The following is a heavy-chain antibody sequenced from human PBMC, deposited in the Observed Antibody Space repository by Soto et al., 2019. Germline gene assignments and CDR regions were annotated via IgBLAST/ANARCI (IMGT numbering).Heavy chain of an antibody. CDR1: GFTFSSYA. CDR3: AWWSCFCLRSGPPPRQFLY. V-gene: IGHV3-23*01. Sequence: VGSLRLSCAASGFTFSSYAMSWVRQAPGKGLEWVSAISGSGGSTYYADSVKGRFTISRDNSKNTLYLQMNRLRAEDTAVYYCAWWSCFCLRSGPPPRQFLYWAQGTLVTVSS. CDR2: ISGSGGST. D-gene: IGHD3-16*01. J-gene: IGHJ4*02.